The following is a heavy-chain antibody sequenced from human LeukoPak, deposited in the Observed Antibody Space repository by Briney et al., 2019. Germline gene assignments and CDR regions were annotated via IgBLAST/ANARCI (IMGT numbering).Heavy chain of an antibody. D-gene: IGHD3-10*01. CDR1: GGPITSHF. Sequence: SETLSLTCTVSGGPITSHFWSWIRQPPGEGLEWIGNFYHAGNSNLNPSLKSRVTMSIDTSKNQFSLKLRSMTAADTAVYYCARDGRGVDAFDIWGQGTMVTVSS. CDR2: FYHAGNS. V-gene: IGHV4-59*11. J-gene: IGHJ3*02. CDR3: ARDGRGVDAFDI.